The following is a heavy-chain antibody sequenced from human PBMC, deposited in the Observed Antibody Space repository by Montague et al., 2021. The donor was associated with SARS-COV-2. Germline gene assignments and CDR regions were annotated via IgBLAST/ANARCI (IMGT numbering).Heavy chain of an antibody. J-gene: IGHJ4*02. CDR3: ARIRDYDILTGSYSGFDY. V-gene: IGHV2-70*01. CDR2: IGWDDDK. Sequence: PALVKPTQTPTLTCTFSGFSLSTSGMCVSWIRQPPGKALEWLALIGWDDDKYYSTSLKTRLTISKDTSKNQVVLTMTNMDPVDTATYYCARIRDYDILTGSYSGFDYWGQGTLVTVSS. CDR1: GFSLSTSGMC. D-gene: IGHD3-9*01.